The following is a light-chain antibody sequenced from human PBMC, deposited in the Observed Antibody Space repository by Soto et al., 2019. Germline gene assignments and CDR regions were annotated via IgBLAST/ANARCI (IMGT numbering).Light chain of an antibody. V-gene: IGKV1-8*01. CDR2: AAS. CDR3: PQSGRSPWT. J-gene: IGKJ1*01. Sequence: LMTQSPSAFSASPGDRVTITFRASQGISSYLAWYQQKPGKAPKLLIYAASTLQSGVPSRFSGSGSGTDFTLTISCLQSEDFATYYCPQSGRSPWTFGQGTKVDVK. CDR1: QGISSY.